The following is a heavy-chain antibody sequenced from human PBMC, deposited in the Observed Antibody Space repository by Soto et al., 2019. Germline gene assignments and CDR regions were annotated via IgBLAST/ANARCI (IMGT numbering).Heavy chain of an antibody. J-gene: IGHJ1*01. D-gene: IGHD4-17*01. CDR1: GGSISSGGYY. V-gene: IGHV4-31*03. Sequence: SETLSLTCTVSGGSISSGGYYWSWIRQHPGKGLEWIGYIYYSGSTYYNPSLKSRVTISVDTSKNQFSLKLSSVTAADTAVYYCARVDYGDYVTYFQHWGQGTLVTVSS. CDR2: IYYSGST. CDR3: ARVDYGDYVTYFQH.